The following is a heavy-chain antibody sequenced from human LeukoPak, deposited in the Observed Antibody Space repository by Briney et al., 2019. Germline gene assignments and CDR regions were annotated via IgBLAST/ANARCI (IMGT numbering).Heavy chain of an antibody. V-gene: IGHV4-59*12. CDR2: VFYSGSI. D-gene: IGHD3-10*01. J-gene: IGHJ4*02. Sequence: SETLFLTCTVSGGSISSYYWSWIRQPPRKGLEWIGYVFYSGSINYNPSLKSRVTISIDASKNQFSLKLSSVTAADTAVYYCARTPYYYGSGSHTTLDYWGQGTLVTVSS. CDR3: ARTPYYYGSGSHTTLDY. CDR1: GGSISSYY.